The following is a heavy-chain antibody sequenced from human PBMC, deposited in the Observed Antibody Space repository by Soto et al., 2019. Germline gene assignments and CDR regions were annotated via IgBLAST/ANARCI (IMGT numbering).Heavy chain of an antibody. CDR2: ISGSGGST. CDR1: GFTFSSYA. Sequence: VGSLRLSCAASGFTFSSYAMSWVRQAPGKGLEWVSAISGSGGSTYYADSVKGRFTISRDNSKNTLYLQMNSLRAEDTAVYYCAKAGSSSWYFARCWFDPWGQGTLVTVSS. CDR3: AKAGSSSWYFARCWFDP. J-gene: IGHJ5*02. V-gene: IGHV3-23*01. D-gene: IGHD6-13*01.